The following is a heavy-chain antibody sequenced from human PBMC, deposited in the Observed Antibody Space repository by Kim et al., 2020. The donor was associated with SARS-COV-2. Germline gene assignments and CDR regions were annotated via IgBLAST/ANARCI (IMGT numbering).Heavy chain of an antibody. CDR2: IYYSGST. Sequence: SETLSLTCTVSGGSISSSSYYWGWIRQPPGKGLEWIGSIYYSGSTYYNPSLKSRVTISVDTSKNQFSLKLSSVTAADTAVYYCARDWGGLWFGDYYYYG. V-gene: IGHV4-39*07. CDR1: GGSISSSSYY. D-gene: IGHD3-10*01. J-gene: IGHJ6*01. CDR3: ARDWGGLWFGDYYYYG.